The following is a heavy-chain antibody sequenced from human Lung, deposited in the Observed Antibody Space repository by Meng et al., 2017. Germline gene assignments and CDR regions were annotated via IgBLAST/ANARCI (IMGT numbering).Heavy chain of an antibody. CDR3: GRDQGRELINH. J-gene: IGHJ4*02. D-gene: IGHD1-7*01. V-gene: IGHV4-4*02. Sequence: QLQGSGPGLVKPSESLSLTCTVSGDSITSDIWWSWVRQPPGKGLEWIGEVYHRGDTNYNPSLKSRVVISVDKSKNQFSLNLSSVTAADTAVYYCGRDQGRELINHWGQGTLVTVSS. CDR1: GDSITSDIW. CDR2: VYHRGDT.